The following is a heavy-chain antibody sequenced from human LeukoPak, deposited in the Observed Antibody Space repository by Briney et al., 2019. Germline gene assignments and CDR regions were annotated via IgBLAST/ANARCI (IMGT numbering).Heavy chain of an antibody. CDR1: GFTFSSYA. J-gene: IGHJ4*02. CDR3: AKDYRVVAATPTYFDY. V-gene: IGHV3-23*01. Sequence: PGGSLRLSCAASGFTFSSYAMSWVRQAPGKGLEWVSAISGSGGSTYYADSVKGRFTISRDNSKNTLYLQMNSLRAEDPAVYYCAKDYRVVAATPTYFDYWGQGTLVTVSS. CDR2: ISGSGGST. D-gene: IGHD2-15*01.